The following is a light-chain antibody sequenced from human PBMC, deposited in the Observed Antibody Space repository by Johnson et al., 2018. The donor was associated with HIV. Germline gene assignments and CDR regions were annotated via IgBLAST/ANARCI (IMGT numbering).Light chain of an antibody. CDR3: GVWDASLSPHYV. CDR2: EDY. CDR1: SSNIENYF. J-gene: IGLJ1*01. V-gene: IGLV1-51*02. Sequence: QSVLTQPPSVSAAPGQRVNISCSGHSSNIENYFVSWYQQLPGSAPRLLIYEDYKRPSAIPDRFSGSKSGSSATSGITGLQPGDEADYYCGVWDASLSPHYVFGTGTTITVL.